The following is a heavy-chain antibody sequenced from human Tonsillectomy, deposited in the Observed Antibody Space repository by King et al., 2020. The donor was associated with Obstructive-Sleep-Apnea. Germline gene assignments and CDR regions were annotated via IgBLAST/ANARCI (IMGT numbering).Heavy chain of an antibody. Sequence: VQLVESGGGVVQPGRSLRLSCAASGFTFSSYGMHWVRQAPGKGLEWVAVICYDGSNKYYADSVKGRFTISRDNSKNTLYLQMNSLRAEDTAVYYCAKNGGDIVVVPADTYYYYGMDVWGQGTTVTVSS. CDR2: ICYDGSNK. D-gene: IGHD2-2*01. J-gene: IGHJ6*02. CDR3: AKNGGDIVVVPADTYYYYGMDV. CDR1: GFTFSSYG. V-gene: IGHV3-33*06.